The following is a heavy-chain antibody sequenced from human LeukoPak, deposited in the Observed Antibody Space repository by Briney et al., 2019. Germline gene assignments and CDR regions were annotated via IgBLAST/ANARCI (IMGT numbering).Heavy chain of an antibody. V-gene: IGHV4-59*08. CDR2: IYYSGST. D-gene: IGHD6-19*01. Sequence: SETLSLTCTVSGGSVSSYYWSWIRQPPGKGLEWIGYIYYSGSTNYNPSLKSRVAISVDTSKNQFSLKLSSVTAADTAIYYCARAVSGRFDYWGQGTLVTVSS. J-gene: IGHJ4*02. CDR3: ARAVSGRFDY. CDR1: GGSVSSYY.